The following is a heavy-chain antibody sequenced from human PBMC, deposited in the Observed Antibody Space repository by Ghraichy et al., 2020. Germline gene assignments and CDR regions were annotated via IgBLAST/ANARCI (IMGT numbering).Heavy chain of an antibody. CDR3: ASQLLHGNYFDY. D-gene: IGHD2-15*01. CDR2: IYYSGST. V-gene: IGHV4-39*01. Sequence: SQTLSLTCTVSGGSISSSSYYWGWIRQPPGKGLEWIGSIYYSGSTYYNPSLKSRVTISVDTSKNQFSLKLSSVTAADTAVYYCASQLLHGNYFDYWGQGTLVTVSS. CDR1: GGSISSSSYY. J-gene: IGHJ4*02.